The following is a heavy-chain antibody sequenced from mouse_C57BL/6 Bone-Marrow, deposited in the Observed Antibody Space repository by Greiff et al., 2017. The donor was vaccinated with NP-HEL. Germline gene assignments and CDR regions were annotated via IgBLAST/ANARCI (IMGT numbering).Heavy chain of an antibody. CDR2: IYPRSGNT. J-gene: IGHJ3*01. CDR1: GYTFTSYG. Sequence: VQLQESGAELARPGASVKLSCKASGYTFTSYGISWVKQRTGQGLEWIGEIYPRSGNTYYNEKFKGKATLTADKSSSTANMELRSLTSEDSAVYFCARGGLTGTGFAYWGQGTLVTVSA. CDR3: ARGGLTGTGFAY. V-gene: IGHV1-81*01. D-gene: IGHD4-1*01.